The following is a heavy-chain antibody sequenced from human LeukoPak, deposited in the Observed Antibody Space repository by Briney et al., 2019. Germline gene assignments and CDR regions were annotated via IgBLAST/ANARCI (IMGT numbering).Heavy chain of an antibody. CDR3: ARDTVPGAFDI. D-gene: IGHD4-11*01. J-gene: IGHJ3*02. V-gene: IGHV1-69*05. Sequence: SVKVSCKASGGSFSSYTISWVRQAPGQGLEWLGRIIPIFGTTTYAQKFQGRVTIITDASTSTVYIELSSLRSEDTAVYYCARDTVPGAFDIWGQGTMVTVSS. CDR2: IIPIFGTT. CDR1: GGSFSSYT.